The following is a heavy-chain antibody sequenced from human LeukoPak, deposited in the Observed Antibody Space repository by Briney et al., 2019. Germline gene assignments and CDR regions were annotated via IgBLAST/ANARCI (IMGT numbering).Heavy chain of an antibody. V-gene: IGHV1-18*01. CDR3: ARGRPYDYVWGSYRLDAFDI. D-gene: IGHD3-16*02. J-gene: IGHJ3*02. CDR1: GYTFTSYG. Sequence: ASVKVSCKASGYTFTSYGISWVRQAPGQGLEWMGWITPYNGNTNYAQKLQGRVTMTTDTSTSTAYMELRSLRSDDTAVYYCARGRPYDYVWGSYRLDAFDIWGQGTMVTVSS. CDR2: ITPYNGNT.